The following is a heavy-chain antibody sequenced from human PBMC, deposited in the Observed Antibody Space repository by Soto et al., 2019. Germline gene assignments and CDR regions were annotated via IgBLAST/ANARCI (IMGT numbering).Heavy chain of an antibody. J-gene: IGHJ4*02. Sequence: PSETLSLTCTVSGGSISSGDYYWSWIRQPPGKSMEWIGYIYYSWSTYYNPSLKSRVTMSVDTSKNQFSLKLTSETAVDTAVYDCARREIQGPNDYWGQGTLVTVS. CDR2: IYYSWST. CDR3: ARREIQGPNDY. V-gene: IGHV4-30-4*01. CDR1: GGSISSGDYY. D-gene: IGHD1-26*01.